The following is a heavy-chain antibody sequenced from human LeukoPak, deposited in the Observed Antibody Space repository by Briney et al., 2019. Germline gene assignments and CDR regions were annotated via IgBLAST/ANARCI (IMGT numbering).Heavy chain of an antibody. CDR2: ISSSGSTK. J-gene: IGHJ3*02. CDR3: ARDPPYSSSWYGAFDI. D-gene: IGHD6-13*01. V-gene: IGHV3-48*03. CDR1: GFTFSSYE. Sequence: PGGSLRLSCAASGFTFSSYEMNWVRQAPGKGLEWISYISSSGSTKYYADSVKGRFTISRDNAKNSLYLQMNSLRAEDTAVYYCARDPPYSSSWYGAFDIWGQGTMVTVSS.